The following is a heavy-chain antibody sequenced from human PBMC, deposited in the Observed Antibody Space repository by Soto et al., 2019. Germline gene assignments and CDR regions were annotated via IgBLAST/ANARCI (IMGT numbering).Heavy chain of an antibody. D-gene: IGHD3-22*01. V-gene: IGHV4-59*01. CDR1: GGSISSYY. CDR3: ARXPYYYDSSGYHPYYFDY. CDR2: IYYSGST. J-gene: IGHJ4*02. Sequence: SETLSLTCTVSGGSISSYYWSWIRQPPGKGLEWIGYIYYSGSTNYNPSLKSRVTISVDTSKNQFSLKLSSVTAADTAVYYCARXPYYYDSSGYHPYYFDYWGQGTLVTVSS.